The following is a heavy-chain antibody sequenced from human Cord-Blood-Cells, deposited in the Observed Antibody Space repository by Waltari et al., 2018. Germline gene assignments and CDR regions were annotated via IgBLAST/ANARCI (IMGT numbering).Heavy chain of an antibody. Sequence: GQLQESGPGLVKPSETLSLTCTVSGYSISSGYYWGWIRQPPGKGLEWIGSIYHSGSTYYNPSLKSRVTISVGTSKNQFSLKLSSVTAADTAVYYCARDATVTTGFRWGQGTLVTVSS. CDR1: GYSISSGYY. V-gene: IGHV4-38-2*02. D-gene: IGHD4-4*01. J-gene: IGHJ4*02. CDR2: IYHSGST. CDR3: ARDATVTTGFR.